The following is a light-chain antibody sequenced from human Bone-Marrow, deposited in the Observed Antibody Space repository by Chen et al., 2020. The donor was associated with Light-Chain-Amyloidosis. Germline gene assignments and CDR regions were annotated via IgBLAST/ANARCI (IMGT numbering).Light chain of an antibody. CDR1: RGSIATNY. Sequence: NFMLTQPHSVSESPGTPVIISCTRSRGSIATNYVQWYQQRPGISPTSVIYEDDQRPSGVPDRFSGSIDRSSNSASLTISGLKTEDEADYYCQSYQGSSQGVFGGGTKLTVL. CDR3: QSYQGSSQGV. J-gene: IGLJ3*02. V-gene: IGLV6-57*01. CDR2: EDD.